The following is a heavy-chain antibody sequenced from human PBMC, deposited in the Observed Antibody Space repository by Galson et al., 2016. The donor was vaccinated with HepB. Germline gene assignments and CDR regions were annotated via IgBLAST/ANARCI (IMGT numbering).Heavy chain of an antibody. CDR3: ARDRDYLLDS. Sequence: SVKVSCKASGYTFTSYGISWVRQAPGQGLEWMGWISASKGKTNYAPHLQVRVPLTPDPYPSTVYMELRSLRSDATAVYYCARDRDYLLDSWGQGTLVTVSP. CDR2: ISASKGKT. V-gene: IGHV1-18*01. J-gene: IGHJ4*02. D-gene: IGHD5-24*01. CDR1: GYTFTSYG.